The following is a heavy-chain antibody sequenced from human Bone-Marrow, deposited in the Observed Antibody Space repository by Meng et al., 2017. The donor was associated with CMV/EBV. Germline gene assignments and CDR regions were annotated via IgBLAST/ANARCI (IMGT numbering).Heavy chain of an antibody. CDR2: ISSSGSTI. V-gene: IGHV3-11*04. D-gene: IGHD3-3*01. CDR3: ARDRGSVLRFLEWPSLFDY. J-gene: IGHJ4*02. Sequence: GGSLRLSCAASGFTFSDYYMSWIRQAPGKGLEWVSYISSSGSTIYYADSVKGRFTISRDNAKNSLYLPMNSLRAEDTAVYYCARDRGSVLRFLEWPSLFDYWGQGTLVTVSS. CDR1: GFTFSDYY.